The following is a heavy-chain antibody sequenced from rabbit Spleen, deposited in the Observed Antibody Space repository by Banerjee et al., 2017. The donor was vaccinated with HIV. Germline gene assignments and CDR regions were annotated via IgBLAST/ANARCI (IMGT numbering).Heavy chain of an antibody. CDR2: IDTNDGDT. Sequence: LEESGGGLVKPGGTLTLTCTVSGFSFSSNWICWVRQAPGKGLEWIACIDTNDGDTDYANWPKGRFTISKTSSTTVTLQMTSLTAADTATYLCARNYVNAFDPWGPGTLVPVS. CDR1: GFSFSSNW. J-gene: IGHJ2*01. V-gene: IGHV1S45*01. D-gene: IGHD1-1*01. CDR3: ARNYVNAFDP.